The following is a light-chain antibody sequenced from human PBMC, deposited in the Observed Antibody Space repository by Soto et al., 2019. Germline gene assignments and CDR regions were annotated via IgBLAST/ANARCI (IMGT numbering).Light chain of an antibody. CDR3: AAWDDSLNGVL. J-gene: IGLJ2*01. CDR2: GDD. V-gene: IGLV1-44*01. CDR1: SSNIGRNY. Sequence: QSVLTQPPSASGTPGQRVTISCSGSSSNIGRNYVYWYQQLPGMAPKLLIYGDDQRPSGVPDRISGSKSGASASLAISGLQSEDEADYYCAAWDDSLNGVLFGGGTKLTVL.